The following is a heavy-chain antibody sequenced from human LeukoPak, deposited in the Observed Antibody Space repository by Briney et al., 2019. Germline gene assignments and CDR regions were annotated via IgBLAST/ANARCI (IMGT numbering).Heavy chain of an antibody. CDR1: GFTFSSYW. CDR2: TKQDGSQK. V-gene: IGHV3-7*01. Sequence: GGSLRLSCAASGFTFSSYWKTWARQAPGKGLEWVANTKQDGSQKNYVDSVKGRFTISRDNAKNSLYLQMNSLRAEDTAVYYCARGQGAFDIWGQGTMVTVSS. J-gene: IGHJ3*02. CDR3: ARGQGAFDI.